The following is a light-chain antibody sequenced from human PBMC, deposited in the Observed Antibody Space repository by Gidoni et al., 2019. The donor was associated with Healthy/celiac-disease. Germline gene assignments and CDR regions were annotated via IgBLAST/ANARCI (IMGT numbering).Light chain of an antibody. CDR3: QQYGSSPWT. CDR1: QSVSSSY. V-gene: IGKV3-20*01. J-gene: IGKJ1*01. CDR2: GAS. Sequence: EIALTQSPGTLSVSPGESATLSCRASQSVSSSYLARYQQKPGQAPRLLISGASSRATGIPDRFSGSGAGTDFTLTISRREPEDFAVYYCQQYGSSPWTFGQGTKVEIK.